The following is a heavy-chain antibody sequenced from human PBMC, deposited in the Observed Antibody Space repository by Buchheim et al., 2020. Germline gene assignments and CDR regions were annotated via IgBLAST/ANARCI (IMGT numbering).Heavy chain of an antibody. D-gene: IGHD3-3*01. V-gene: IGHV3-66*01. J-gene: IGHJ4*02. CDR1: GFTVSSNY. CDR3: ARRYYDFWSGYSAFDY. Sequence: EVQLVESGGGLVQPGGSLRLSCAASGFTVSSNYMSWVRQAPGKGLEWVSVIYSGGSTYYADSVKGRFTISRDNSKNTLYLQMNSLRAEDTAVYYCARRYYDFWSGYSAFDYWGQGTL. CDR2: IYSGGST.